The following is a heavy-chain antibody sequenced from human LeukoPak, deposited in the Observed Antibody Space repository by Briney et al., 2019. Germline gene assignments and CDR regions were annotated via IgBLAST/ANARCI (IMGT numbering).Heavy chain of an antibody. CDR3: ATDSGGGFDY. J-gene: IGHJ4*02. CDR1: GYTFTGYY. Sequence: ASVKVSCKASGYTFTGYYMHWVRQAPGQGLEWMGGFDPEDGETIYAQKFQGRVTMTEDTSTDTAYMELSSLRSEDTAVYYCATDSGGGFDYWGQGTLVTVSS. CDR2: FDPEDGET. D-gene: IGHD3-10*01. V-gene: IGHV1-24*01.